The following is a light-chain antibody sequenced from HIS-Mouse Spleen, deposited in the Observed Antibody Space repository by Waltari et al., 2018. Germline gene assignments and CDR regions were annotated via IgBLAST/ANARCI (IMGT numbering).Light chain of an antibody. J-gene: IGLJ3*02. V-gene: IGLV2-14*03. CDR1: SSDVGGYNY. Sequence: QSALTQPASVSGSPGQSITISCTGTSSDVGGYNYVSWYQQHPGKAPKLMIYDVSNLPSGVSNRFSGSKPGNTASLTISGLQAEDEADYYCSSYTSSSTLEVFGGGTKLTVL. CDR2: DVS. CDR3: SSYTSSSTLEV.